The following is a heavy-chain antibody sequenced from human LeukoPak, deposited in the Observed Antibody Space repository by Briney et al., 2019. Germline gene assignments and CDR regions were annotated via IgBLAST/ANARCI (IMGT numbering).Heavy chain of an antibody. Sequence: SGGSLRLSCAASGFNFDDYAMHWVRQVPGKGLEWVSGISWNSDKIGYADSVKGRFTISRDNAKKSLYLQMNSPRPEDTALYYCAKSGIFQGYYFYYMDVWGKGTTVTISS. V-gene: IGHV3-9*01. CDR2: ISWNSDKI. D-gene: IGHD2-15*01. CDR3: AKSGIFQGYYFYYMDV. J-gene: IGHJ6*03. CDR1: GFNFDDYA.